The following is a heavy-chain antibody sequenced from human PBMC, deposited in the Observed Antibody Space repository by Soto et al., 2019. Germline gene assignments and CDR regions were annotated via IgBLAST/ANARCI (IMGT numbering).Heavy chain of an antibody. CDR3: ASSSVGSSARPQFRSKDYYYYMDV. Sequence: SETLSLTCAVYGGSFSGYYWSWIRQPPGKGLEWIGEINHSGSTNYNPSLKSRVTISVDTSKNQFSLKLSSVTAADTAVYYCASSSVGSSARPQFRSKDYYYYMDVWGKGTTVTVSS. CDR2: INHSGST. J-gene: IGHJ6*03. CDR1: GGSFSGYY. V-gene: IGHV4-34*01. D-gene: IGHD6-6*01.